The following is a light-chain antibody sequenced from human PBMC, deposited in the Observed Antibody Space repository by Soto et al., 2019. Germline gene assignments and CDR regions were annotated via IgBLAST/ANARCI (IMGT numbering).Light chain of an antibody. CDR3: CSYAGRYTYV. V-gene: IGLV2-11*01. Sequence: QSVLTQPPSASGSPGQSVAISCTGTSSDVGGYNYVSWYQQHPGKAPKLMIYDVSKRPSGVPDRFSGSKSGNTASLTITGLQAEDEADYYCCSYAGRYTYVFGTGTTVT. J-gene: IGLJ1*01. CDR2: DVS. CDR1: SSDVGGYNY.